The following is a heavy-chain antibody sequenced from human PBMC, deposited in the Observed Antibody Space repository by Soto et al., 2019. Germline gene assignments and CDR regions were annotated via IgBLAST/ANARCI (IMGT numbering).Heavy chain of an antibody. J-gene: IGHJ5*02. CDR2: IYPGDSDT. CDR3: ARQDQDYDILTGYPKNPNWLDP. V-gene: IGHV5-51*01. CDR1: GYSFTSYW. Sequence: GESLKISCKGSGYSFTSYWIGWVRQMPGKGLEWMGIIYPGDSDTRYSPSFQGQVTISADKSISTAYLQWSSLKASDTAMYYCARQDQDYDILTGYPKNPNWLDPWGQGTLVTVSS. D-gene: IGHD3-9*01.